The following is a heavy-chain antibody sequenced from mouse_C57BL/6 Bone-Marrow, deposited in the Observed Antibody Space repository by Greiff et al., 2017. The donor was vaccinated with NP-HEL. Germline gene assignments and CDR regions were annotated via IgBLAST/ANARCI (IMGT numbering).Heavy chain of an antibody. D-gene: IGHD3-2*02. CDR1: GYTFTSYW. CDR3: AMRAAQATYYYAMDY. J-gene: IGHJ4*01. V-gene: IGHV1-74*01. CDR2: IHPSDSDT. Sequence: QVQLQQPGAELVKPGASVKVSCKASGYTFTSYWMHWVKQRPGQGLEWIGRIHPSDSDTNSNQKFKGKATLTVDKSSSTAYMQLSSLTSEDSAVYYCAMRAAQATYYYAMDYWGQGTSVTVSS.